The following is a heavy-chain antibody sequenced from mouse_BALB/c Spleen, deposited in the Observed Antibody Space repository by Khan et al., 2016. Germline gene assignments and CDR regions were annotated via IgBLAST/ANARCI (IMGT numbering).Heavy chain of an antibody. D-gene: IGHD2-4*01. V-gene: IGHV10-1*02. CDR3: VRQNIYYDYDGGAWFAY. J-gene: IGHJ3*01. Sequence: EVQLVESGGGLVQPKGSLKLSCAASGFTFNTYAMNWVRQAPGKGLEWVARIRSKSNNYATYYADSVKDRFTISRDDSQSMLYLQMNNLKTEDTAMYYGVRQNIYYDYDGGAWFAYWGQGTLVTVSA. CDR2: IRSKSNNYAT. CDR1: GFTFNTYA.